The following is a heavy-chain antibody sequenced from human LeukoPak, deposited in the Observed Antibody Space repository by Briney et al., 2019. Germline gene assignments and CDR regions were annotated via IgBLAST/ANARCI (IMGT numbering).Heavy chain of an antibody. D-gene: IGHD3-22*01. CDR2: IIPIFGTA. CDR1: GGTFSSYA. V-gene: IGHV1-69*13. J-gene: IGHJ4*02. Sequence: SVKVSCKASGGTFSSYAISWVRQAPGQGLEWMGGIIPIFGTANYAQKFQGRVTITADESTSTAYMELSSLRSEDTAVYYCASPRDSSGYYYPMDYWGQGTLVTVSS. CDR3: ASPRDSSGYYYPMDY.